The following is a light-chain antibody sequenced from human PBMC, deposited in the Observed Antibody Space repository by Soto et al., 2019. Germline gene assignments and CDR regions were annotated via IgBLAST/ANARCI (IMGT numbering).Light chain of an antibody. CDR3: QQYSSYPET. Sequence: DIQMTQSPSTLSASVGDRGTITCRASQSISSWLAWYKQKPGKAPNLLIYEASRLESAVPSRFSGSASGTEFTLTINSLQPDDFATYFCQQYSSYPETFGQGSKVEIK. CDR2: EAS. J-gene: IGKJ1*01. V-gene: IGKV1-5*03. CDR1: QSISSW.